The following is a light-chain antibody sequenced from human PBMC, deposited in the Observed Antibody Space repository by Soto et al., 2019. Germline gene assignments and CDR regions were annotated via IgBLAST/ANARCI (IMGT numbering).Light chain of an antibody. Sequence: EIVLTQSTGTLSLSPGERASLSCRASQSVSSNYLAWYQQKSGQAPSLLIYDVSRRATGIPERFSGSGPGTDFTLIISRLEPEDFAVYYCQQYGSSPRTFGQGTKVDI. CDR3: QQYGSSPRT. V-gene: IGKV3-20*01. J-gene: IGKJ1*01. CDR1: QSVSSNY. CDR2: DVS.